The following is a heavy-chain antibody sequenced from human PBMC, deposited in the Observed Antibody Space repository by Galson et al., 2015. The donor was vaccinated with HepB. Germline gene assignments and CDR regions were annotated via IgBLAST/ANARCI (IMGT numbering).Heavy chain of an antibody. CDR1: GFTFITYA. CDR3: ARVVHHCGSATCSGGYYYNGMDV. V-gene: IGHV3-30-3*01. Sequence: SLRLSCAASGFTFITYAMHWVRQAPGKGLEWVAVISYDGSNKYYEDSVKGRFTISRDNSKNTLYLQMNSLRAEDTAIYYCARVVHHCGSATCSGGYYYNGMDVWGQGTTVTVSS. D-gene: IGHD2-2*01. J-gene: IGHJ6*02. CDR2: ISYDGSNK.